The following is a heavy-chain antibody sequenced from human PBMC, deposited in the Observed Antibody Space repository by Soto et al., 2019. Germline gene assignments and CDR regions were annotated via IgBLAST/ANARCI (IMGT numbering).Heavy chain of an antibody. V-gene: IGHV1-18*01. Sequence: QVRLVQSGAEVKKPGASVKVSCKASGYTFTNYGISWVRQAPGQGLEWMGWISAYNGNTNYAQKLPGRVTMTTGAFTSTAYIELRSLGSDDTAVYYWERGTYCSGRSCFSHDAFDIWGRGTMVIVSS. D-gene: IGHD2-15*01. CDR1: GYTFTNYG. CDR3: ERGTYCSGRSCFSHDAFDI. CDR2: ISAYNGNT. J-gene: IGHJ3*02.